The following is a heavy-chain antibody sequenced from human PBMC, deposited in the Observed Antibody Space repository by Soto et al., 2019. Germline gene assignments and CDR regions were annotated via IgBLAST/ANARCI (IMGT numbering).Heavy chain of an antibody. CDR2: IYYSGST. CDR1: GGSISRSSYY. Sequence: SETLSLTCTVSGGSISRSSYYWGWIRQPPGKGLEWIGSIYYSGSTYYNPSLKSRVTISVDTSKNQFSLKLSSVTAADTAVYYCARTVEVHFWSGLRGYGMDVWGQGTTVTVSS. V-gene: IGHV4-39*01. D-gene: IGHD3-3*02. CDR3: ARTVEVHFWSGLRGYGMDV. J-gene: IGHJ6*02.